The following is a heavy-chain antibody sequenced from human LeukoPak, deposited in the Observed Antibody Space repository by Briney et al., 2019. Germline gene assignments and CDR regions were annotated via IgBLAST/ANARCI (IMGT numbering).Heavy chain of an antibody. CDR3: ARDRIAVAGRGFDY. Sequence: SETLSLTCTVSGGSISSSRYYWGWIRQPPGKGLEWIGSIYYSGSTYYNPSLKSRVTISVDASKNQFSLKLSSVTAADTAVYYCARDRIAVAGRGFDYWGQGTLVTVSS. V-gene: IGHV4-39*07. CDR1: GGSISSSRYY. J-gene: IGHJ4*02. D-gene: IGHD6-19*01. CDR2: IYYSGST.